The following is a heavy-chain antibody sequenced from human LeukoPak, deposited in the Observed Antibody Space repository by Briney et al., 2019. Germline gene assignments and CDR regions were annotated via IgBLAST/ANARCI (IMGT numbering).Heavy chain of an antibody. V-gene: IGHV4-4*07. Sequence: SETLSLTCTVSGGSISSYYWSWIRQPAGKGLEWIGRIYTGGSTNYNPSLKSRVTISVDTSKNQFSLKLSSVTAADTAVYYCARVYSSPFYYYYMDVWGKGTTVTVSS. CDR3: ARVYSSPFYYYYMDV. CDR1: GGSISSYY. J-gene: IGHJ6*03. D-gene: IGHD6-13*01. CDR2: IYTGGST.